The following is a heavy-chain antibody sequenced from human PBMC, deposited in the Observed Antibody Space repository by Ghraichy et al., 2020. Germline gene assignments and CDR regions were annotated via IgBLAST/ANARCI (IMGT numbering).Heavy chain of an antibody. V-gene: IGHV3-53*01. D-gene: IGHD5-24*01. CDR1: GFTVSSNY. J-gene: IGHJ3*02. CDR2: IYSGGST. Sequence: GGSLRLSCAASGFTVSSNYMSWVRQAPGKGLEWVLVIYSGGSTYYADSVKGRFTISRDNSKNTLYLQMNSLRAEDTAVYYCAREVPRMATITGDAFDIWGQGTMVTVSS. CDR3: AREVPRMATITGDAFDI.